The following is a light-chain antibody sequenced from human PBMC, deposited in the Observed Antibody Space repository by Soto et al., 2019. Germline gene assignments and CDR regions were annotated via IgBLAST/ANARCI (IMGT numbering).Light chain of an antibody. J-gene: IGKJ4*01. V-gene: IGKV1-39*01. CDR2: AAS. Sequence: DLQMTQSPSSLSASVGDRVTITCRASQSISSYLNWYQQKPGKAPKLLIYAASSLQSGVPSRFSRSGSGTEFTLTISSLQPEDFAAYYCQQSYSTPGAFGGGTKVEIK. CDR3: QQSYSTPGA. CDR1: QSISSY.